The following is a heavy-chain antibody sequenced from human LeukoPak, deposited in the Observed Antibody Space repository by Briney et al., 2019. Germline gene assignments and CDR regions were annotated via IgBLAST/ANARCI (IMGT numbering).Heavy chain of an antibody. Sequence: SQTLSLTCAVSGGSISSGGYSWSWIRQPPGKGLEWIGFIYYSGSTNYNPSLKSRVTISVDTSKNQFSLNLSSVTAADTAVYYCARQVRSGYPVGYWGQGTLVTVSS. CDR1: GGSISSGGYS. CDR2: IYYSGST. V-gene: IGHV4-61*08. J-gene: IGHJ4*02. D-gene: IGHD5-12*01. CDR3: ARQVRSGYPVGY.